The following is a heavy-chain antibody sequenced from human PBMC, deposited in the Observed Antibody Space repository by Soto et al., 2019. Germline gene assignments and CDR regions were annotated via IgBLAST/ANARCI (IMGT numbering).Heavy chain of an antibody. J-gene: IGHJ3*02. Sequence: SETLSLTCAVSGGSISSSNWWSWVRQPPGKGLEWIGEIYHSGSTNYNPSLKSRVTISVDKSKNQFSLKLSSVTAADTAVYYCARTSGRVTAWGAFDILGQGTMVTVSS. V-gene: IGHV4-4*02. D-gene: IGHD5-18*01. CDR1: GGSISSSNW. CDR3: ARTSGRVTAWGAFDI. CDR2: IYHSGST.